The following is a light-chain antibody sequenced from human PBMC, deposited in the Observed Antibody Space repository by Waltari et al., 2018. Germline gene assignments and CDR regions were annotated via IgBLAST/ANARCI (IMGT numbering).Light chain of an antibody. CDR3: MQSIQPPYT. CDR1: QSLLHKDGKTS. J-gene: IGKJ2*01. V-gene: IGKV2D-29*01. Sequence: DISVTQSPLYLSVTPGHQASIPCTSTQSLLHKDGKTSFDWYQQTPGPPPRLLIYEVSKRFSVVPDRFCGSGSGTDFTLVIKRVAAEDVGVYYRMQSIQPPYTFGQGTKLEI. CDR2: EVS.